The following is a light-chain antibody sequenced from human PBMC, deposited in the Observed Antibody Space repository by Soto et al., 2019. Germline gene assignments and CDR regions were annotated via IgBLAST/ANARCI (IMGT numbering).Light chain of an antibody. CDR3: QQRVTWPGT. J-gene: IGKJ4*01. Sequence: EIALTQSPATLSLSPGERATLSCRASQNINNYLAWYQQKPGQTPRLLIYDASTRATDIPARFSGSGSGTDFTLTISGLEPEDFAVYYCQQRVTWPGTFGGGTKVEIK. CDR2: DAS. V-gene: IGKV3-11*01. CDR1: QNINNY.